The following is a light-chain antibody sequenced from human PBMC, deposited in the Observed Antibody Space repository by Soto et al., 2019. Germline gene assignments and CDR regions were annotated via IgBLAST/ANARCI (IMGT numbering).Light chain of an antibody. V-gene: IGLV2-14*03. CDR3: TSYTSSSTYV. CDR2: DVT. Sequence: HSVLTQPGAVSGSPGQSITISCTGTSSDVGGYNYVFWNQHAPGKAPKLMIYDVTNRPSGVSNRFSGSKSGNTVSLTISGLQAEDEADYYCTSYTSSSTYVFGTGTKVTVL. CDR1: SSDVGGYNY. J-gene: IGLJ1*01.